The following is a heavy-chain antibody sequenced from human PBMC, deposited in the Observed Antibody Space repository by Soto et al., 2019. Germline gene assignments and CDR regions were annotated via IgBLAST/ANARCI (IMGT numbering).Heavy chain of an antibody. CDR1: GYTFTSYA. V-gene: IGHV1-3*01. J-gene: IGHJ4*02. Sequence: QVQLVQSGAEVKKPGASVKVSCKASGYTFTSYAMHWVRQAPGQRLEWMGWINAGNGNTKYSQKFQGRVTITRDTYASTAYMERSSLRSEDTAVYYCARSVGAALVDYWGQGTLVTVSS. CDR2: INAGNGNT. CDR3: ARSVGAALVDY. D-gene: IGHD1-26*01.